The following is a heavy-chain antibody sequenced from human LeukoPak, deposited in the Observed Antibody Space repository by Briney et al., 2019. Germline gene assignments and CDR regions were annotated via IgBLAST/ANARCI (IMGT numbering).Heavy chain of an antibody. CDR3: ARVGSYSDFWSGYYTGIYYYYMDV. D-gene: IGHD3-3*01. V-gene: IGHV1-8*03. CDR1: GYTFTSYD. J-gene: IGHJ6*03. CDR2: MNPNRGNT. Sequence: ASVKVSCKASGYTFTSYDINWVRQAPGQGLEWMGWMNPNRGNTGYAQKFQGRVTITRNTSISTAYMELSSLRSEDTALYYCARVGSYSDFWSGYYTGIYYYYMDVWGKGTTVTVAS.